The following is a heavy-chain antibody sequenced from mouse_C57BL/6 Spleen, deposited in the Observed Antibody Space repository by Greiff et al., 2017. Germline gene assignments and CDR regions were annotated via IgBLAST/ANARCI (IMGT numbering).Heavy chain of an antibody. V-gene: IGHV5-9*01. CDR2: ISGGGGNT. CDR1: GFTFSSYT. J-gene: IGHJ3*01. CDR3: ARRGYDYDWFAY. Sequence: DVMLVESGGGLVKPGGSLKLSCAASGFTFSSYTMSWVRQTPEQRLEWVATISGGGGNTYYPDSVKGRFTISRDNAKNTLYLQMSSLRSEDTALYYCARRGYDYDWFAYWGQGTLVTVSA. D-gene: IGHD2-4*01.